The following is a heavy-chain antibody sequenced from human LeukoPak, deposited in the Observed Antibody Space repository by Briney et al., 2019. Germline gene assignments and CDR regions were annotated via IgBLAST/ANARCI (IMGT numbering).Heavy chain of an antibody. J-gene: IGHJ4*02. CDR2: INPNSGGT. CDR1: GYTFTSYY. CDR3: ARVPHTSWECDY. V-gene: IGHV1-2*02. Sequence: ASVKVSCKASGYTFTSYYVHWVRQAPGQGLEWMGWINPNSGGTNYAQKFQGRVTMTRDTSISTAYMELSRLRSDDTAVYYCARVPHTSWECDYWGQGTLVTVSS. D-gene: IGHD2-2*01.